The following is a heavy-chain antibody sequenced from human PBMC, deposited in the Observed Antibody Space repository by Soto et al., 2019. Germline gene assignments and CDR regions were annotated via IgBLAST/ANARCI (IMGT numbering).Heavy chain of an antibody. CDR2: IYYDGST. CDR1: GGSISSYY. CDR3: ARDQLSSGLYVWFDP. Sequence: TLSLTCSVSGGSISSYYWTWIRQPPGKGLEWIGYIYYDGSTSYNPSLRSRVTISVDTSKNQFSLILSSVTSADTAVYYCARDQLSSGLYVWFDPWGQGTLVTVSS. V-gene: IGHV4-59*01. J-gene: IGHJ5*02. D-gene: IGHD6-25*01.